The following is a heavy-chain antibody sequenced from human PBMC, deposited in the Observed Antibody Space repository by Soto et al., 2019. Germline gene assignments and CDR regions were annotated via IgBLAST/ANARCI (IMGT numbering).Heavy chain of an antibody. CDR3: ARSIVVVTAADY. CDR1: GYTFSSYA. Sequence: ASVKVSCKASGYTFSSYAMHWVRQAPGQRLEWMGWINAGNGNTKYSQKFQGRVTITRDTSASTAYMELSSLRSEDTAVYYCARSIVVVTAADYWGQGTLVTVSS. D-gene: IGHD2-21*02. J-gene: IGHJ4*02. CDR2: INAGNGNT. V-gene: IGHV1-3*01.